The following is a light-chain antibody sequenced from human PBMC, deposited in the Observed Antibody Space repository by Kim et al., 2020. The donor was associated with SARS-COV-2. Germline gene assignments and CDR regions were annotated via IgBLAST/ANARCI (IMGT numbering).Light chain of an antibody. V-gene: IGLV2-11*01. Sequence: QSALTQPRSVSGSPGQSVTISCTGSSSDVGAYKFVSWYQQHPRIAPKLIIYNASKRPSGVPDRFSGSKSGNTASLTISGLQAEDEADYYCCSYAGTYTMIFGGGTQLTVL. CDR1: SSDVGAYKF. J-gene: IGLJ2*01. CDR2: NAS. CDR3: CSYAGTYTMI.